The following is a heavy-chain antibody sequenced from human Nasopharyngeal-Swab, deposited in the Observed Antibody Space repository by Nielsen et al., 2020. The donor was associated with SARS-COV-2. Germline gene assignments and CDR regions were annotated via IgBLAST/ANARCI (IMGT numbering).Heavy chain of an antibody. CDR1: GFTFSSYS. Sequence: GALKISCAASGFTFSSYSMNWVRQAPGKGLEWVSYISSSSSTIYYADSVKGRFTISRDNAKNSLYLQMNSLRAEDTAVYYCAREGSYGPVSYMDVWGKGTTVTVSS. CDR3: AREGSYGPVSYMDV. J-gene: IGHJ6*03. CDR2: ISSSSSTI. D-gene: IGHD5-18*01. V-gene: IGHV3-48*04.